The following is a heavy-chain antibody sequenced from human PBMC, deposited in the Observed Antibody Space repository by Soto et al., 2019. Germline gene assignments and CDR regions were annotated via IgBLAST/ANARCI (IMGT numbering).Heavy chain of an antibody. V-gene: IGHV5-10-1*01. CDR2: IDPSDSYT. CDR1: VYSFTSYW. CDR3: ARRGGRVGKKDYYYGMDV. Sequence: GESLKISCNGSVYSFTSYWISWVRQMPGKGLEWMGRIDPSDSYTNYSPSFQGHVTISADKSISTAYLQWSSLKASDTAMYYCARRGGRVGKKDYYYGMDVWGQGTTVTVSS. J-gene: IGHJ6*02. D-gene: IGHD1-26*01.